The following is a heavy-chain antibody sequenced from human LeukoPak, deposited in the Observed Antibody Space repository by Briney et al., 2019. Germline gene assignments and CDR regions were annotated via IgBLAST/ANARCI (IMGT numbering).Heavy chain of an antibody. CDR3: ARVSDIMISFGGAISYFDY. Sequence: NPSETLSLTCTLYGDSLNDSDWSWIRQPPGKGLEWIGEINHSGGTHHNPSLWSRLTISIDTSRNKFSLQLTSVTAADTGVYFCARVSDIMISFGGAISYFDYWGQGALVTVSS. CDR1: GDSLNDSD. D-gene: IGHD3-16*02. V-gene: IGHV4-34*01. J-gene: IGHJ4*02. CDR2: INHSGGT.